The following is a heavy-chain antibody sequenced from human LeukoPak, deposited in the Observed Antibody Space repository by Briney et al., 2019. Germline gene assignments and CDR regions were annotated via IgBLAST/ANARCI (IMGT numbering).Heavy chain of an antibody. V-gene: IGHV1-69*05. J-gene: IGHJ4*02. D-gene: IGHD3-9*01. CDR3: ARGLGDYNTDWFPVSGY. CDR1: GGTFSSYA. CDR2: IIPIFGTA. Sequence: SVKVSCKASGGTFSSYAISWVRQAPGQGLEWMGGIIPIFGTANYAQKFQGRVTMTTDTSTSTAYMELRSLRSDDTAIYYCARGLGDYNTDWFPVSGYWGQGTLVTVSS.